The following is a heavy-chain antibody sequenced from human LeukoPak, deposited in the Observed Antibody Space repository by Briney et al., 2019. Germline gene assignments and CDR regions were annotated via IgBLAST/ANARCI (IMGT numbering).Heavy chain of an antibody. CDR1: GGSISSSSYY. CDR2: IYYSGST. V-gene: IGHV4-39*07. J-gene: IGHJ4*02. Sequence: SETLSLTCTVSGGSISSSSYYWGWIRQPPGKGLEWIGSIYYSGSTYYNPSLKSRVTISVDTSKNQFSLKLSSVTAADTAVYYCARESYYDISTGSISPTIDYWGQGTLVTVSS. D-gene: IGHD3-9*01. CDR3: ARESYYDISTGSISPTIDY.